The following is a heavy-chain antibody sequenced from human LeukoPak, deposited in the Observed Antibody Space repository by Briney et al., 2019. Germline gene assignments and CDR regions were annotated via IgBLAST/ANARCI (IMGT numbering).Heavy chain of an antibody. J-gene: IGHJ4*02. D-gene: IGHD6-13*01. V-gene: IGHV3-23*01. CDR3: ATNTSSWSFGY. CDR1: GFTFSNYA. Sequence: GGSLRLSCAASGFTFSNYAMSWVRQAPGKGLEWVSTISGSGAGTYYADSVKGRFTISRDNSKNTLYLQMHSLRAEDTAVYYCATNTSSWSFGYWGQGTLVTVSS. CDR2: ISGSGAGT.